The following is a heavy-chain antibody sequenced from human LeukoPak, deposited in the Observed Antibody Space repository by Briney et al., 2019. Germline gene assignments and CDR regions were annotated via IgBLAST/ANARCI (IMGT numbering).Heavy chain of an antibody. CDR2: IYYSGST. J-gene: IGHJ5*02. V-gene: IGHV4-39*01. D-gene: IGHD2-2*01. CDR3: ARTEDIVVVPGARGNWFDP. Sequence: SETLSLTCTVSGGSISSSSYYWGWIRQPPGKGLEWIGSIYYSGSTYYNPSLKSRVTISVDTSKNQFSLKLSSVTAADTAVYYCARTEDIVVVPGARGNWFDPWGQGTLVTVSS. CDR1: GGSISSSSYY.